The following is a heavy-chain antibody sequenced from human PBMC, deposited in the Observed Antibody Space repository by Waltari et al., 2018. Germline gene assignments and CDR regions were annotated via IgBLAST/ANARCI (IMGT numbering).Heavy chain of an antibody. D-gene: IGHD5-12*01. V-gene: IGHV1-24*01. CDR3: ARLLGGYSGYSRRDY. J-gene: IGHJ4*02. CDR2: FDPEDGET. Sequence: QVQLVQSGAEVKKPGSSVKVSCKASGGTFSSYTISWVRQAPGKGLEWMGGFDPEDGETIYAQKFQGRVTMTEDTATDTAYMELSSLRSEDTAVYYCARLLGGYSGYSRRDYWGQGTLVTVSS. CDR1: GGTFSSYT.